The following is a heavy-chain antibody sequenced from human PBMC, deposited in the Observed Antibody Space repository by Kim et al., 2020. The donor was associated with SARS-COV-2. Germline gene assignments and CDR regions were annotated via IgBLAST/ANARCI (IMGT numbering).Heavy chain of an antibody. J-gene: IGHJ4*02. V-gene: IGHV4-31*02. CDR2: GST. CDR3: AREESGDFDY. Sequence: GSTYYNPTLMSRVNISVDTSKNPFSLKLSSVTAADTAVYYCAREESGDFDYWGQGTLVTVSS. D-gene: IGHD3-10*01.